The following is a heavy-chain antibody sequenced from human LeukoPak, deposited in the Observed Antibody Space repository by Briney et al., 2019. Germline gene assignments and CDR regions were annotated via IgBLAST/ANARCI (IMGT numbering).Heavy chain of an antibody. J-gene: IGHJ5*02. CDR2: IYADGSS. CDR3: ARGHNWNDYFDP. V-gene: IGHV4-61*02. Sequence: PSETLSLTCAVSGGSVGSENSYWNWIRQPAGKGLEWIGRIYADGSSTYNPSLKSRVTILVDTSKNQFSLRLTSMTAADTAVYYCARGHNWNDYFDPWGQGTLVTVSS. D-gene: IGHD1-20*01. CDR1: GGSVGSENSY.